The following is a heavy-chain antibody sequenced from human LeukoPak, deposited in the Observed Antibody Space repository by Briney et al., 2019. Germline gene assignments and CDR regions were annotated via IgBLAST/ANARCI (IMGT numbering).Heavy chain of an antibody. V-gene: IGHV1-69*04. Sequence: SVKVSCKASGGTFSSYAISWVRQAPGQGLEWMGRIIPILGIANYAQKFQGRVTITADKSTSTAYMELSSLRSDDTAVYYCARDSNSSSSDPDYWGQGTLVTVSS. CDR2: IIPILGIA. CDR1: GGTFSSYA. J-gene: IGHJ4*02. D-gene: IGHD6-6*01. CDR3: ARDSNSSSSDPDY.